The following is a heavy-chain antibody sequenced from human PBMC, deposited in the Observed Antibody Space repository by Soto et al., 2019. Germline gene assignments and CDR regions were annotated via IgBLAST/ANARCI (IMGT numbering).Heavy chain of an antibody. Sequence: RRLSCAASGFTFSNYGMNWVRQAPGKGLQWVSSVSGSGGSTYYADSVKGRFTISRDNSRNALYLQMNSLRAEDTAVYFCSKAHGYSYGYSFDYWGLGTLVTVSS. CDR1: GFTFSNYG. V-gene: IGHV3-23*01. D-gene: IGHD5-18*01. CDR3: SKAHGYSYGYSFDY. CDR2: VSGSGGST. J-gene: IGHJ4*02.